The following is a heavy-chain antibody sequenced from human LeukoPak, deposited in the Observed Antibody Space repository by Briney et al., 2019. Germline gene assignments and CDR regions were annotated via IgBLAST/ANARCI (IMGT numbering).Heavy chain of an antibody. CDR2: IWYDGSNK. Sequence: GGSLRLSCAASGFTFSSYGMHWVRQAPGKGLEWVAVIWYDGSNKYYADSVKGRLTISRDDSKNTLYLQMDSLRAEDTAVYYCARDRDDASDIWGQGTMVTISS. J-gene: IGHJ3*02. CDR3: ARDRDDASDI. CDR1: GFTFSSYG. V-gene: IGHV3-33*01.